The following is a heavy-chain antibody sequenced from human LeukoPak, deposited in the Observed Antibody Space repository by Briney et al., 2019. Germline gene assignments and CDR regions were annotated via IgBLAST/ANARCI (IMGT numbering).Heavy chain of an antibody. D-gene: IGHD2-2*01. V-gene: IGHV3-23*01. CDR3: AKAQIGCTSTSCPVGH. CDR1: GFTFDDYA. J-gene: IGHJ4*02. CDR2: ISGSGGST. Sequence: GRSLRLSCAASGFTFDDYAMHWVRQAPGKGLEWVSAISGSGGSTYYADSVKGRFTISRDNSKNTLYLQMNSLRAEDTALYYCAKAQIGCTSTSCPVGHWGQGTLVTVSS.